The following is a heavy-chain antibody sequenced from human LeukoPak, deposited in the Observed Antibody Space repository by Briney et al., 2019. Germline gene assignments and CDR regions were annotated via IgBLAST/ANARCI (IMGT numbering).Heavy chain of an antibody. CDR2: IYHSGST. CDR3: ARDLSLRSQSGSYWGGNDAFDI. D-gene: IGHD1-26*01. V-gene: IGHV4-4*02. J-gene: IGHJ3*02. Sequence: SGTLSLTCAVSGGSISSSNWWSWVRQPPGKGLEWIGEIYHSGSTNYNPSLKSRVTISVDKSKNQFSLKLSSVTAADTAVYYCARDLSLRSQSGSYWGGNDAFDIWGQGTMVTVSS. CDR1: GGSISSSNW.